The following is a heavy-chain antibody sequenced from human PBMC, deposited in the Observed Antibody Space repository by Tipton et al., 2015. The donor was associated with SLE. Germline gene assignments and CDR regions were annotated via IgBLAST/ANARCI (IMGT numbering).Heavy chain of an antibody. CDR1: GASISSAGYY. V-gene: IGHV4-61*08. CDR3: ARHYSDSWGYFDY. J-gene: IGHJ4*02. CDR2: IYHSGST. D-gene: IGHD3-16*01. Sequence: GLVKPSETLSLTCNVSGASISSAGYYWSWIRQPAGKGLEWIGYIYHSGSTTYNPSLKSRVAISVDTSKNQFSLKLSSVTAADTAMYYCARHYSDSWGYFDYWGQGTLVTVSS.